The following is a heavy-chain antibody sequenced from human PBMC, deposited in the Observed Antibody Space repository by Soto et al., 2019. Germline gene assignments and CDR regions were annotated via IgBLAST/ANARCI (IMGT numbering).Heavy chain of an antibody. J-gene: IGHJ4*02. CDR1: GYTFTSYA. CDR3: ARFYGAGKVFDY. V-gene: IGHV1-3*01. CDR2: INAGNGNT. D-gene: IGHD3-16*01. Sequence: GVSVKVSCKASGYTFTSYAMHWVRQAPGQRLEWMGWINAGNGNTKYSQKFQGRVTITRDTSASTAYMELSSLRSEDTAVYYCARFYGAGKVFDYWGQGTLVTVSS.